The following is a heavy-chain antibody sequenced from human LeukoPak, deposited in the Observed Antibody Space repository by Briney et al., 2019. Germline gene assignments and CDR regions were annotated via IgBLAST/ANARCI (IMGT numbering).Heavy chain of an antibody. CDR3: ARDLPRIAAAGTAKGYYYYYYGR. J-gene: IGHJ6*03. Sequence: SETLSLTCTVSGGSISSYYWSWIRQPAGKGLEWIGRIYTSGSTNYNPSLKSRVTMSVDTSKNQFSLKLSSVTAADTAVYYCARDLPRIAAAGTAKGYYYYYYGRLGQRDHGHRLL. D-gene: IGHD6-13*01. CDR2: IYTSGST. CDR1: GGSISSYY. V-gene: IGHV4-4*07.